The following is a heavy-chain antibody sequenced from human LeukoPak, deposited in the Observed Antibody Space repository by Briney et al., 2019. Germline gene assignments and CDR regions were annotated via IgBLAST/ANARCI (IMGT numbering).Heavy chain of an antibody. Sequence: ASVKVSCKASGYTFTGYYMHWVRQAPGQGLEWMGWINPNSGGTNYAQKFQGRVTMTRDTSISTAYMELSRLRSDDTAVYYCARKRVAAAGSSFDSWGQGTLVTVSS. CDR3: ARKRVAAAGSSFDS. CDR1: GYTFTGYY. J-gene: IGHJ5*01. V-gene: IGHV1-2*02. D-gene: IGHD6-13*01. CDR2: INPNSGGT.